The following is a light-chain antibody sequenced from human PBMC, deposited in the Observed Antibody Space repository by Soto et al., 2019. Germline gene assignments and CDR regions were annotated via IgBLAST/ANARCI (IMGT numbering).Light chain of an antibody. J-gene: IGKJ3*01. CDR3: QQLNSYPIT. V-gene: IGKV1-9*01. CDR2: AAS. Sequence: IPLTQSPSSLSASVGDRVTITCRASQGISSYLAWYQQNPGKAPKLLIYAASTLQSGVPSRFSGSGSGTDFTLTISSLQPEDFATYYCQQLNSYPITFGPGTKVDIK. CDR1: QGISSY.